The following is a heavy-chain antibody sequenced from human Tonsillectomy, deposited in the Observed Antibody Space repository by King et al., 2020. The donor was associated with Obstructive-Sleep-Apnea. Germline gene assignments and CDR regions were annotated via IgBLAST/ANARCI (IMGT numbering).Heavy chain of an antibody. CDR2: ISYDKINK. D-gene: IGHD3-22*01. V-gene: IGHV3-30*04. Sequence: VQLVESGGGLVHPGGSLSLSFAAPGFTSRSFALHWVPQAPGKGLEGWPVISYDKINKYYADSVKGRLTVSRDNSKSTLYLQMNSRRPEDTAVYYCARGSSLTLVVIMSAFDIWGQGTMVTVSS. J-gene: IGHJ3*02. CDR1: GFTSRSFA. CDR3: ARGSSLTLVVIMSAFDI.